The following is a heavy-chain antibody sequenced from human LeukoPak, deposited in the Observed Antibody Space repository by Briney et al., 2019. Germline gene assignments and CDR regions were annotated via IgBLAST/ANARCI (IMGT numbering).Heavy chain of an antibody. CDR2: IIPIFGTA. Sequence: SVKVSCKASGYTFTSYGISWVRQAPGQGLEWVGGIIPIFGTANYAQKFQGRVTITTDESTSTAYMELSSLRSEDTAVYYCAREGVGYCTNGVCSDAFDIWGQGTMVTVSS. CDR3: AREGVGYCTNGVCSDAFDI. D-gene: IGHD2-8*01. V-gene: IGHV1-69*05. CDR1: GYTFTSYG. J-gene: IGHJ3*02.